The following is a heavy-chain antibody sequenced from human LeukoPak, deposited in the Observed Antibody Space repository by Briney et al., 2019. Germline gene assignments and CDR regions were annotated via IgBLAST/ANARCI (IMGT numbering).Heavy chain of an antibody. D-gene: IGHD1-26*01. J-gene: IGHJ4*02. CDR1: GGSFSGYY. CDR2: INHSGST. Sequence: SETLSLTCAVYGGSFSGYYWSWIRQPPGKGLEWIGEINHSGSTNYNPSLKSRVTISVDTSKNQFSLKLSSVTAADTAVYYCARRYSGSYFWGQGTLVTVSS. CDR3: ARRYSGSYF. V-gene: IGHV4-34*01.